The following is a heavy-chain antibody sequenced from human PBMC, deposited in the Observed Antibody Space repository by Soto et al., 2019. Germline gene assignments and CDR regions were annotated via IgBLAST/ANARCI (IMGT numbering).Heavy chain of an antibody. V-gene: IGHV1-2*02. CDR3: ARDLVITFGGANLFYYYGMDV. CDR2: INPNSGGT. J-gene: IGHJ6*02. CDR1: GYTFTGYY. Sequence: ASVKVSCKASGYTFTGYYMLWVRQAPGQGLEWMGWINPNSGGTNYAPKFKGRVTMTRDTSISTAYMELSRLRSDDTAVYYCARDLVITFGGANLFYYYGMDVWGQGTTVTVSS. D-gene: IGHD3-16*01.